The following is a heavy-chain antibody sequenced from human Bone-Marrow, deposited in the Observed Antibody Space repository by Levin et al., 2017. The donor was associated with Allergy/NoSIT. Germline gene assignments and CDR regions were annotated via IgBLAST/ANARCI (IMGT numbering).Heavy chain of an antibody. V-gene: IGHV3-64*01. J-gene: IGHJ3*02. Sequence: GESLKISCATSGISFKNSIIHWVRQAPGKGLEYVSAISNIDGSTYYANSVEDRFTISGDNSKNTVYLEMGSLRPEDTAVYFCAREGYTSGRAGAFNMWGQGTMVLVSS. CDR3: AREGYTSGRAGAFNM. D-gene: IGHD6-19*01. CDR2: ISNIDGST. CDR1: GISFKNSI.